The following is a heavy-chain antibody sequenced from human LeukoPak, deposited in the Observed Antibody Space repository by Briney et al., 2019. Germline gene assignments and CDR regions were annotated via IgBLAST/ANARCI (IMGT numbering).Heavy chain of an antibody. CDR2: ISWDGGST. D-gene: IGHD3-22*01. J-gene: IGHJ4*02. V-gene: IGHV3-43*01. Sequence: GSLRLSCAASGFTFDDYTMHWVRQAPGKGLEWVSLISWDGGSTYYADSVKGRFTISRDNSKNSLYLQMNSLRTEDTALYYCAKDLYDSLVFDYWGQGTLVTVSS. CDR1: GFTFDDYT. CDR3: AKDLYDSLVFDY.